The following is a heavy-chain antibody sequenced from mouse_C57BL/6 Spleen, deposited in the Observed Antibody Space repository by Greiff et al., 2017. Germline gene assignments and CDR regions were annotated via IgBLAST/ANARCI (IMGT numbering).Heavy chain of an antibody. CDR1: GYTFTDYY. V-gene: IGHV1-76*01. J-gene: IGHJ2*01. Sequence: QVQLKESGAELVRPGASVKLSCKASGYTFTDYYINWVKQRPGQGLEWIGQIYPGDGDTNYNGKFKGKATLTADKSSSTAYMQLSSLTSEDSAVYFCARHYDYPFDYWGQGTTLTVSS. CDR2: IYPGDGDT. D-gene: IGHD2-4*01. CDR3: ARHYDYPFDY.